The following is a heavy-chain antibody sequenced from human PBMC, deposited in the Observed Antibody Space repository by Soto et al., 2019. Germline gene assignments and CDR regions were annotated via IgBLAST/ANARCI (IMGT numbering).Heavy chain of an antibody. D-gene: IGHD3-3*01. J-gene: IGHJ6*02. CDR1: GFTFSSYA. V-gene: IGHV3-30-3*01. Sequence: QVQLVESGGGVVQPGRSLRLSCAASGFTFSSYAMHWVRQAPGKGLEWVAVISYDGSNKYYADSVKGRLTISRDNSKNTLYLQMNSLRAEDTAVYYCARGPPDLRFLEWLLSGMDVWGQGTTVTVSS. CDR2: ISYDGSNK. CDR3: ARGPPDLRFLEWLLSGMDV.